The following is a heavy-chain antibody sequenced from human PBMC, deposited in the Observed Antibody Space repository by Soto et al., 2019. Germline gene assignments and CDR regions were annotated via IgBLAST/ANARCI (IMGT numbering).Heavy chain of an antibody. D-gene: IGHD3-3*01. CDR1: GFSFSTYT. Sequence: VQLVESGGGLVKPGGSLRLSCAASGFSFSTYTMSWVRQAPGKGLEWVSSISSSSSYIYYSDSMKGRFTISRDNAKTSLFLQMNSLRLEDTAVYYCARSSLGILRFLEWSFDYWGQGTLVTVSS. J-gene: IGHJ4*02. CDR2: ISSSSSYI. CDR3: ARSSLGILRFLEWSFDY. V-gene: IGHV3-21*01.